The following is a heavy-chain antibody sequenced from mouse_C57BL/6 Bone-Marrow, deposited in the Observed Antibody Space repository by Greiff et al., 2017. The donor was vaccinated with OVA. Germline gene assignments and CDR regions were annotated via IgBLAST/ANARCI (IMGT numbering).Heavy chain of an antibody. D-gene: IGHD6-5*01. CDR1: GFTFSDFY. CDR3: ARDDPYDYDAMDY. J-gene: IGHJ4*01. V-gene: IGHV7-1*01. Sequence: EVKLMESGGGLVQSGRSLRLSCATSGFTFSDFYMEWVRQAPGKGLEWIAASRNKANDYTTEYSASVKGRFIVSRDTSQSILYLQMNALRAEDTAIYYCARDDPYDYDAMDYWGQGTSVTVSS. CDR2: SRNKANDYTT.